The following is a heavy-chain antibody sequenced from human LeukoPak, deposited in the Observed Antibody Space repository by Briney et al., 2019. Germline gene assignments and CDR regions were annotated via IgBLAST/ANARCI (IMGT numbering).Heavy chain of an antibody. CDR3: ARGYSSSWYTFDY. D-gene: IGHD6-13*01. CDR1: EGTFSSYA. V-gene: IGHV1-69*13. J-gene: IGHJ4*02. Sequence: ASVKVSCKASEGTFSSYAISWVRQAPGQGLEWMGGIIPIFGTANYAQKFQGRVTITADESTSTAYMELSSLRSEDTAVYYCARGYSSSWYTFDYWGQGTLVTVSS. CDR2: IIPIFGTA.